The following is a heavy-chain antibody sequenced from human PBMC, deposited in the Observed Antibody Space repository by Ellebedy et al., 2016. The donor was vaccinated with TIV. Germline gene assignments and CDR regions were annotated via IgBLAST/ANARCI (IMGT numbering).Heavy chain of an antibody. J-gene: IGHJ4*02. V-gene: IGHV3-7*03. CDR1: GFTFSDYW. D-gene: IGHD3-10*01. CDR3: ATDEGIY. Sequence: PGGSLRLSCAAPGFTFSDYWMNWVRQAPGKGLEWVANIKPGGNEKFYVGSVVGRFTISRDNANNSLYLQMDSLRAEDTAVYYCATDEGIYWGQGTLVTVSS. CDR2: IKPGGNEK.